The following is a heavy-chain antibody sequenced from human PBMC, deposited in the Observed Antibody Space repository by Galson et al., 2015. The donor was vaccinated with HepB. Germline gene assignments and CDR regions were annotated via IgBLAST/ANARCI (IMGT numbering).Heavy chain of an antibody. V-gene: IGHV3-7*03. CDR2: IKQDGSEK. D-gene: IGHD3-22*01. J-gene: IGHJ4*02. Sequence: SLRLSCAASGFTFSSYWMSWVRQAPGKGLEWVANIKQDGSEKYYVDSVKGRFTISRDNAKNSLYLQMNSLRAEDTAVYYCARESPPYYDSSGYYFDYWGQGTLVTVSS. CDR1: GFTFSSYW. CDR3: ARESPPYYDSSGYYFDY.